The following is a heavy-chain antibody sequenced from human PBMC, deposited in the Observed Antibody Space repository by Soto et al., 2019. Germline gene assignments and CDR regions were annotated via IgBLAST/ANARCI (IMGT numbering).Heavy chain of an antibody. J-gene: IGHJ6*02. CDR2: IYPHDSDT. V-gene: IGHV5-51*01. CDR1: WIRLSTFW. Sequence: GGFLEISRGGFWIRLSTFWNGLGRQMPGKGLEWMGGIYPHDSDTTYSPSFQGQVTISADKSISTAYLQWSSLKASDTAVYYCARLYGHGLDVWGQGTTVTVSS. D-gene: IGHD3-10*01. CDR3: ARLYGHGLDV.